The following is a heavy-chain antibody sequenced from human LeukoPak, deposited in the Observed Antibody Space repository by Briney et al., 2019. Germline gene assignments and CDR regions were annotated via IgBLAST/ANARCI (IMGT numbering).Heavy chain of an antibody. V-gene: IGHV4-31*03. Sequence: SQTLSLTCTVSGGTITSTAYYWNWIRQHPGKGLEWIGYIFYSGSTYYNPSLKSRATISVDTSKNQFSLKLSSVTAADTAVYYCARGGLTYSGSYLDAFDIWGQGTMVTVSS. CDR3: ARGGLTYSGSYLDAFDI. D-gene: IGHD1-26*01. CDR2: IFYSGST. J-gene: IGHJ3*02. CDR1: GGTITSTAYY.